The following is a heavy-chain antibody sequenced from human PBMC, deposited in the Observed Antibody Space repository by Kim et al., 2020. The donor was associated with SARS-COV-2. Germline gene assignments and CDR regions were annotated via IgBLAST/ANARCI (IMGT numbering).Heavy chain of an antibody. Sequence: GGSLRLSCAASGFTFSTYSMNWVRQAPGKGLEWVSSISSSSSYIYYADSVKGRFTISRDNAKNSLYLQMNSLRAEDTAVYYCARERKVPAAIRFDYYYYIDIWGEGTTVTVSS. CDR3: ARERKVPAAIRFDYYYYIDI. V-gene: IGHV3-21*04. CDR2: ISSSSSYI. CDR1: GFTFSTYS. J-gene: IGHJ6*03. D-gene: IGHD2-2*02.